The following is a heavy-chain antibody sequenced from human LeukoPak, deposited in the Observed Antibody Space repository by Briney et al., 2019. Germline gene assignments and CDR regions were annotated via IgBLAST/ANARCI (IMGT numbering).Heavy chain of an antibody. CDR3: ARVEYGDYGVYYYYYMDI. J-gene: IGHJ6*03. V-gene: IGHV4-38-2*02. Sequence: KASETLSLTCTVSGYSISSGYYWGWIRQPPGKGLEWIGSIYHSGGTYYNPSLKSRVTISVDTSKNQFSLKLSSVTAADTAVYYCARVEYGDYGVYYYYYMDIWGKGTTVTVSS. CDR1: GYSISSGYY. CDR2: IYHSGGT. D-gene: IGHD4-17*01.